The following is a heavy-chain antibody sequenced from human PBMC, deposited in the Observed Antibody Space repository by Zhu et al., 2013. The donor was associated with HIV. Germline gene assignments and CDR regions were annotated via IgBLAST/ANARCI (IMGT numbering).Heavy chain of an antibody. Sequence: QVRLMQSESEVKRPGASVRVSCRPSGYIFSQNYIYWVRQTSRQGFEWMGWMNPDTGGTKIAQKFRGRTSLTRDTSMTTAYLELRSLTSDDMGVYYCARGPVVGVGGDWFDPWGQGTPVTRLL. J-gene: IGHJ5*02. D-gene: IGHD1-26*01. CDR2: MNPDTGGT. CDR3: ARGPVVGVGGDWFDP. V-gene: IGHV1-2*02. CDR1: GYIFSQNY.